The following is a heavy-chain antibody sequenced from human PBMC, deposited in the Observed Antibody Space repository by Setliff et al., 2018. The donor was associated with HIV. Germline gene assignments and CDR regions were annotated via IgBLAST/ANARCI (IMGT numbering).Heavy chain of an antibody. V-gene: IGHV4-61*09. CDR1: GVSIRRGNYY. D-gene: IGHD6-19*01. CDR2: ISSSGST. J-gene: IGHJ4*02. CDR3: VRDPGYNSGWSGTTFDY. Sequence: PSETLSLTCTVSGVSIRRGNYYWSWIRQPAGEGLEWVGHISSSGSTNYNPSLKNRVTLLLDTSKNQFSLKVRSVFAADTAMYYCVRDPGYNSGWSGTTFDYWGQGTLVTVS.